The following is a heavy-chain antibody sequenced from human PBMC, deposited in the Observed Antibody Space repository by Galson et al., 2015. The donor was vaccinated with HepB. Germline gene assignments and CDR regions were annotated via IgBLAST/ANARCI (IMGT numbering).Heavy chain of an antibody. CDR2: ISGSGGST. V-gene: IGHV3-23*01. D-gene: IGHD3-22*01. CDR1: GFTFSSYA. Sequence: SLRLSRAASGFTFSSYAMSWVRQAPGKGLEWVSAISGSGGSTYYADSVKGRFTISRDNSKNTLYLQMNSLRAEDTAVYYCAKARGSLMYYDSSGYPHDAFEIWGQGTMVTVSS. J-gene: IGHJ3*02. CDR3: AKARGSLMYYDSSGYPHDAFEI.